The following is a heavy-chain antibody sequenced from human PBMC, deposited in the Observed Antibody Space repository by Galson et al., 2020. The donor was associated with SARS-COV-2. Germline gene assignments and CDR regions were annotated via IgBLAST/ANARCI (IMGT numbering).Heavy chain of an antibody. CDR1: GDSMTSGTYY. CDR2: THYTGIT. CDR3: ARLNSPGVHYFDY. J-gene: IGHJ4*02. V-gene: IGHV4-31*03. Sequence: ETLETLSLTCTVFGDSMTSGTYYWSWIRQHPEKGLEWIGYTHYTGITYYNPSLKSRVAISLDTSETQFSLKMNSVTAADTAVYYCARLNSPGVHYFDYWGQGALVTGSS. D-gene: IGHD3-10*01.